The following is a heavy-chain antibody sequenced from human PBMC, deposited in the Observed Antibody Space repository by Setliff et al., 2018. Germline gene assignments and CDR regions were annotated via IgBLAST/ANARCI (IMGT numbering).Heavy chain of an antibody. CDR1: GFTFNTYW. CDR3: ARDRRCMDV. CDR2: ITHDGSKT. Sequence: GGSLRLSCAGSGFTFNTYWMTWVRQAPGKGLEWVASITHDGSKTYILDSVKGRFTISRDNTKNSLYLQMNSLRGEDTAVYYCARDRRCMDVWGQGTTVTV. V-gene: IGHV3-7*01. J-gene: IGHJ6*02.